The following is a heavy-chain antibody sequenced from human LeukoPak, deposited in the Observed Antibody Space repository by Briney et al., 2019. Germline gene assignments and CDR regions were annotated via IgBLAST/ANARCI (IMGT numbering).Heavy chain of an antibody. CDR2: INPSGASA. Sequence: ASVKVSCKASGYTFTSYSIHWVRQAPGQGLEWMGIINPSGASAMYAQKFQGRVTMTRDMSTATVYFDLSSLRFDDTAVYYCARGHGSGSTNWFDPWGQGTLVTVSS. CDR1: GYTFTSYS. V-gene: IGHV1-46*01. CDR3: ARGHGSGSTNWFDP. J-gene: IGHJ5*02. D-gene: IGHD3-10*01.